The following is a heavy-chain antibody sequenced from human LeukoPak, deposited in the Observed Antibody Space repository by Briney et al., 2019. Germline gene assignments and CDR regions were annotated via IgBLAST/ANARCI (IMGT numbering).Heavy chain of an antibody. CDR3: ARGVAVAGTGLYYFDY. CDR1: GYTFTSYG. CDR2: ISAYNGNT. V-gene: IGHV1-18*01. D-gene: IGHD6-19*01. Sequence: EASVKVSCKASGYTFTSYGISWVRQAPGQGLEWMGWISAYNGNTNYAQKFQGRVTMTRDTSISTAYMELRRLRSDDSAVYYCARGVAVAGTGLYYFDYWGQGTLVTVSS. J-gene: IGHJ4*02.